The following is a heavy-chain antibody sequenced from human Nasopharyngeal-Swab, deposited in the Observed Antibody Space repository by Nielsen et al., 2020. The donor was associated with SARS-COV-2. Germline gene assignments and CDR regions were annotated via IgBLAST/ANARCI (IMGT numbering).Heavy chain of an antibody. CDR1: DFTFSNAW. D-gene: IGHD2-21*01. CDR2: IKQDGSQK. V-gene: IGHV3-7*03. J-gene: IGHJ3*01. CDR3: ARGET. Sequence: GESLKISCAASDFTFSNAWMNWVRQAPGKGLEWVANIKQDGSQKYYVDSVKGRFTISRDNAKNSLYLQMNSLRAEDTAVFYCARGETWGQGTMVTVSS.